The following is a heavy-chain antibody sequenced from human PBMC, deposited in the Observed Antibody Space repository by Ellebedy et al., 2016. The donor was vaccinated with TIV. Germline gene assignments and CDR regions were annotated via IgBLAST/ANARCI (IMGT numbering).Heavy chain of an antibody. D-gene: IGHD1-7*01. V-gene: IGHV3-23*01. CDR3: AKLPVAYNWNYADDY. CDR2: IGGTGGTT. CDR1: GISLRSYA. J-gene: IGHJ4*02. Sequence: GESLKISCAASGISLRSYAMSWVRQAPGKGLEWVSTIGGTGGTTYYRESVKGRFTVARDTSRNTLYRQMSSRRAEDTAVYYCAKLPVAYNWNYADDYWGQGTLVTVSS.